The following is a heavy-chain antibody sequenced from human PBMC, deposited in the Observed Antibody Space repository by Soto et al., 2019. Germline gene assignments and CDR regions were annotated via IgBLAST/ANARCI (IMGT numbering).Heavy chain of an antibody. J-gene: IGHJ6*02. D-gene: IGHD6-19*01. Sequence: GVSLRLSCAASGFTFSSYAMSWVRQAPGKGLEWVSAISGSGGSTYYADSVKGRFTISRDNSKNTRYLQMNSLMAEDTAVYYCAKKVRIAVAGTHKTYYYYYGMDVWGQGTTVTVSS. CDR3: AKKVRIAVAGTHKTYYYYYGMDV. CDR2: ISGSGGST. CDR1: GFTFSSYA. V-gene: IGHV3-23*01.